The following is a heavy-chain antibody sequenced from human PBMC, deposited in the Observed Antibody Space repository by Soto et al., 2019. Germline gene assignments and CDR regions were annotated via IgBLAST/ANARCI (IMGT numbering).Heavy chain of an antibody. CDR3: ARTPTYYYDSSGYSDDAFDI. CDR1: GFTFSSYG. Sequence: QVQLVESGGGVVQPGRSLRLSCAASGFTFSSYGMHWVRQAPGKGLEWVAVIWYDGSNKYYADSVKGRFTISRDNSKNMLYLQMNSLRAEDTAVYYCARTPTYYYDSSGYSDDAFDIWGQGTMVTVS. J-gene: IGHJ3*02. V-gene: IGHV3-33*01. D-gene: IGHD3-22*01. CDR2: IWYDGSNK.